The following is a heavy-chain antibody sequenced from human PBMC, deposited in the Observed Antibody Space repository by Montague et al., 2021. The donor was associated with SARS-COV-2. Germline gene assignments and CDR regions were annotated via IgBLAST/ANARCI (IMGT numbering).Heavy chain of an antibody. J-gene: IGHJ4*02. Sequence: SETLSLTCSVSGGSFDSDNFFWGWIRQPPGKRLEWIGVISNGGRTFHNPSLKSRVTISVHTSRNQLSLNVKSVTAADTAVYYCARHRRYAVVTYYPDFWGQGILVTVSS. D-gene: IGHD3-16*01. V-gene: IGHV4-39*01. CDR2: ISNGGRT. CDR3: ARHRRYAVVTYYPDF. CDR1: GGSFDSDNFF.